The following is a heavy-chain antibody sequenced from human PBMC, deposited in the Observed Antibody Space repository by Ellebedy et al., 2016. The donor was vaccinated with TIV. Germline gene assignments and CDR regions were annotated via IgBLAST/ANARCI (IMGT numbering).Heavy chain of an antibody. CDR1: GFTFSDYA. CDR3: VKDSYVTDV. CDR2: IRSSGGTT. V-gene: IGHV3-64D*06. J-gene: IGHJ6*02. Sequence: GESLKISXSASGFTFSDYAMHWVRQAPGKGLEYVSAIRSSGGTTYYADSVKGRFTISRDNSKNTLYLQMSSLRAEDTAVYYCVKDSYVTDVWGQGTTVTVSS.